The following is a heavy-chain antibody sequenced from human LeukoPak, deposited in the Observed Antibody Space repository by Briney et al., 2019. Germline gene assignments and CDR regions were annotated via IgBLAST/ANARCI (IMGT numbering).Heavy chain of an antibody. V-gene: IGHV7-4-1*02. Sequence: ASVKVSCKASGYTFTTYAMNWVRQAPGQGLEWMGWINTDTGNPTYAQGFTGRFVFPLDTSVSTAYLQISTLKAVDTAVYYCAKDRSYAFDIWGQGTMVTVSS. J-gene: IGHJ3*02. CDR3: AKDRSYAFDI. CDR2: INTDTGNP. CDR1: GYTFTTYA.